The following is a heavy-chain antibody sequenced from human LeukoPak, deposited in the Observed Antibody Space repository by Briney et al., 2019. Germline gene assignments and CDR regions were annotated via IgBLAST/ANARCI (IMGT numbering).Heavy chain of an antibody. Sequence: PSETLSLTCIVSGGTISGYYWSWIRQPAGKGLEWIGHMDTSGHTNYNSSLMSRVTMSLDTSKNQFSLRLTSVTAADTAVYYCARHWSHSVAQFGRSYWFDPWGQGTLVTVSS. D-gene: IGHD2-15*01. CDR2: MDTSGHT. J-gene: IGHJ5*02. CDR1: GGTISGYY. CDR3: ARHWSHSVAQFGRSYWFDP. V-gene: IGHV4-4*07.